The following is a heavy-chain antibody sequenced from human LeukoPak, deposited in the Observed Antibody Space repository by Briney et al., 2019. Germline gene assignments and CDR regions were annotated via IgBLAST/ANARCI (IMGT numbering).Heavy chain of an antibody. CDR1: GYTFTSYA. CDR3: AREKYSSSSGSAFDI. Sequence: ASVKVSCKASGYTFTSYAISWVRQAPGQGLEWMGWISAYNGNTNYAQKLQGRVTMTTDTSTSTAYMELRSLRSDDTAVYYCAREKYSSSSGSAFDIWGQGTMVTVSS. D-gene: IGHD6-6*01. J-gene: IGHJ3*02. V-gene: IGHV1-18*01. CDR2: ISAYNGNT.